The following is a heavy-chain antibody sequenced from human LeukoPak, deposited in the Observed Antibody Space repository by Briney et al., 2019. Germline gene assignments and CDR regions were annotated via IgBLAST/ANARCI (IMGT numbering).Heavy chain of an antibody. CDR3: ARGLRYYDILTGYYTYYFDY. CDR2: IYYSGST. V-gene: IGHV4-59*01. CDR1: GDSISNYY. J-gene: IGHJ4*02. Sequence: PSETLSLTCTVSGDSISNYYWSWIRQPPGKGLEWIGYIYYSGSTNYNPSLKSRVTISVDTSKNQFSLKLSSVTAADTAVYYCARGLRYYDILTGYYTYYFDYWGQGTLVTVST. D-gene: IGHD3-9*01.